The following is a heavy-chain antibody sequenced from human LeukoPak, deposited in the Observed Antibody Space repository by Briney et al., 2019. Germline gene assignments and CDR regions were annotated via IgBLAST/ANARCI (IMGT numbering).Heavy chain of an antibody. CDR1: GVTVSTNY. Sequence: GGSRTLSCAVSGVTVSTNYMGWVRQAPGKGLEWVSVIYADGCGGGTYYADSVKGRFTISRDNSRNTLYLQMSNLRADDTAMYYCSRDRSRGYSFTWGQGTLVTVS. V-gene: IGHV3-53*01. J-gene: IGHJ5*02. D-gene: IGHD5-12*01. CDR2: IYADGCGGGT. CDR3: SRDRSRGYSFT.